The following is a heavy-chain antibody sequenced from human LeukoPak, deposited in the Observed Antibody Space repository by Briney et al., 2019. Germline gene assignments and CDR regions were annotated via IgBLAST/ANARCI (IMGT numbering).Heavy chain of an antibody. J-gene: IGHJ4*02. Sequence: SGGSLRLSCAASEFTFSSYWMSWVRQAPGKGLEWVVNIKQDGGQIYYLESVKGRFTVSRDNAKNSLYLQMNSLRAEDTAVYYCARLGARQMLEYWGQGTLVTVSS. V-gene: IGHV3-7*01. CDR1: EFTFSSYW. CDR2: IKQDGGQI. D-gene: IGHD4-17*01. CDR3: ARLGARQMLEY.